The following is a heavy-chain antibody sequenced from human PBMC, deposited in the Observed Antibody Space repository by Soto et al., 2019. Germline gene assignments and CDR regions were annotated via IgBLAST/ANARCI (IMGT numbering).Heavy chain of an antibody. CDR3: ARCRTEWFGEFSDFDI. J-gene: IGHJ3*02. D-gene: IGHD3-10*01. Sequence: PSETLSLTCTVSGGSISSGGYYWSWIRQHPGKGLEWIGYIYYSGSTYYNPSLKSRVTISVDTSKNQFSLKLSSVTAADTALFYCARCRTEWFGEFSDFDIWGQGTMVTVSS. CDR2: IYYSGST. V-gene: IGHV4-31*03. CDR1: GGSISSGGYY.